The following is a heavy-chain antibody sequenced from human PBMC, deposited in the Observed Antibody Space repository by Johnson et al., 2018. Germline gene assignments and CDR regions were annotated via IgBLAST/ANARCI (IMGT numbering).Heavy chain of an antibody. D-gene: IGHD1-1*01. J-gene: IGHJ4*02. CDR1: DFPFSDYD. Sequence: VQLVQSGGGLVKPGRSLRLSCTGSDFPFSDYDLIWLRQAPGKGLEWVGSIRSRAFGGTTEYGASVRGRFTISRDGSKSTASLQMNSLETEDTAVYYCTRDAQGTDGPGRAFDYWGPGTLVTVSS. CDR2: IRSRAFGGTT. V-gene: IGHV3-49*05. CDR3: TRDAQGTDGPGRAFDY.